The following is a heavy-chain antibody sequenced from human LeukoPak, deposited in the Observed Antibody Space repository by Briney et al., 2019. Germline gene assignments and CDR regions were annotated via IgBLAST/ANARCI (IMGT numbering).Heavy chain of an antibody. CDR1: GGSISSYY. D-gene: IGHD6-19*01. J-gene: IGHJ6*03. CDR2: IYYSGST. V-gene: IGHV4-59*12. Sequence: PSETLSLTCTVSGGSISSYYWSWIRQPPGKGLEWIGYIYYSGSTNYNPSLKSRVTISVDTSKNQFSLKLSSVTAADTAVYYCARAQGGQWLKYYYMDVWGKGTTVTVSS. CDR3: ARAQGGQWLKYYYMDV.